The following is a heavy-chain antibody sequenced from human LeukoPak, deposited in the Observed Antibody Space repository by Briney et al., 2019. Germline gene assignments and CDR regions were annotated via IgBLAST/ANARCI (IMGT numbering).Heavy chain of an antibody. CDR2: ISGSGGST. Sequence: PGGSLRLSCAASGFTFSSYAMSWVRQAPGKGLEWVSAISGSGGSTYYADSVKGRFTISRDNSKNTLYLQMNSLRAEDTAVYYCAKTAPLVPAEAWSQLNDAFDIWGQGTMVTVSS. CDR1: GFTFSSYA. J-gene: IGHJ3*02. V-gene: IGHV3-23*01. D-gene: IGHD2-2*01. CDR3: AKTAPLVPAEAWSQLNDAFDI.